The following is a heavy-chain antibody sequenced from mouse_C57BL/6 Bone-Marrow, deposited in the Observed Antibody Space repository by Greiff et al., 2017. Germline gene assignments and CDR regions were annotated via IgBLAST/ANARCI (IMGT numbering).Heavy chain of an antibody. CDR1: GYTFTSYW. Sequence: QVQLQQPGAELVKPGASVKLSCKASGYTFTSYWMQWVKPRPGQGLEWIGEIDPSDSYTNYNQKFKGKATLTVDTSSSTAYMQLSSLTSEDSAVYYCARDWAWFAYWGQGTLVTVSA. V-gene: IGHV1-50*01. CDR3: ARDWAWFAY. J-gene: IGHJ3*01. D-gene: IGHD4-1*01. CDR2: IDPSDSYT.